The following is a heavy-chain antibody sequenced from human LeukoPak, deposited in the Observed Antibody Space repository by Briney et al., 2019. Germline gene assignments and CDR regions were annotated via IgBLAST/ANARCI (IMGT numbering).Heavy chain of an antibody. CDR1: GFTFSDYY. Sequence: GGSLRLSCAASGFTFSDYYMSWIRQAPGKGPEWVAVIWYDGSNKYYADSVKGRFTISRDNSKNTLYLQMNSLRAEDTAVYYCPRGLGGGLATDYWGQGTLVTVSS. V-gene: IGHV3-33*08. D-gene: IGHD3-16*01. CDR2: IWYDGSNK. J-gene: IGHJ4*02. CDR3: PRGLGGGLATDY.